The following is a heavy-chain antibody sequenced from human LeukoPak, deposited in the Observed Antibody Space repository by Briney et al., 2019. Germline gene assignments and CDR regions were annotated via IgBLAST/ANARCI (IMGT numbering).Heavy chain of an antibody. CDR2: ISLYNGNT. J-gene: IGHJ4*02. V-gene: IGHV1-18*01. Sequence: GASVKVSCKASGYTFSSYGFSWVRQAPAQGLEWMGGISLYNGNTNYAQRFQGRVTMTTDTSTSTAYMELRSLRFDDTAVYYCARDGGYFDYWGRGTLVTVSS. CDR1: GYTFSSYG. CDR3: ARDGGYFDY.